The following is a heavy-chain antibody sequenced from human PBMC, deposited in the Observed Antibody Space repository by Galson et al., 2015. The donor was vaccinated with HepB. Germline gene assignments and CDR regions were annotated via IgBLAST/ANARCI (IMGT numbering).Heavy chain of an antibody. CDR3: AKDRGRGYCSSTSCYIFDY. D-gene: IGHD2-2*03. V-gene: IGHV3-9*01. CDR2: ISWNSGSI. CDR1: GFTFDDYA. J-gene: IGHJ4*02. Sequence: SLRLSCAASGFTFDDYAMHWVRQAPGKGLEWVSGISWNSGSIGYADSVKGRFTISRDNAKNSLYLQMNSLRAEDTALYYCAKDRGRGYCSSTSCYIFDYWGQGTLVTVSS.